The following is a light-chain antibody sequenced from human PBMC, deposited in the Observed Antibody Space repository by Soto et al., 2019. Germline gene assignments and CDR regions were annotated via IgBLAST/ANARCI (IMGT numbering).Light chain of an antibody. CDR3: QQYSSSPLT. CDR2: SAS. CDR1: QSVSSSY. J-gene: IGKJ4*01. V-gene: IGKV3-20*01. Sequence: IVVTQSPGTLSLSPGERASLSWITSQSVSSSYLAWYQQKPGQAPRLLIHSASSRATGIPDRFSGSGSGTDFTLTISRLEPEDFAVYYCQQYSSSPLTFGGGTKVDFK.